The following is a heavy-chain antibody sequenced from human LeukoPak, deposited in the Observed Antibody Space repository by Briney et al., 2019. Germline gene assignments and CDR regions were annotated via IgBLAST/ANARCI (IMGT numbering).Heavy chain of an antibody. Sequence: HPGGSLRLSCALSGFSLTNFWMSWVRQAPGRGLEWVANIHPEENEKYHVESVKGRFTISRDNTKNVLFVQMKGLRVEDTAVYYCARGDAFSGDHWGQGTLVTVSS. CDR1: GFSLTNFW. CDR3: ARGDAFSGDH. J-gene: IGHJ4*02. CDR2: IHPEENEK. V-gene: IGHV3-7*04.